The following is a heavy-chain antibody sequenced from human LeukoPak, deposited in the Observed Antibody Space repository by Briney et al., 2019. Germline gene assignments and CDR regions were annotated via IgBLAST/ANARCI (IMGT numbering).Heavy chain of an antibody. CDR2: IYYSGST. CDR3: ASGDYYDSSGLSFDY. CDR1: GGSFSSGSYY. J-gene: IGHJ4*02. D-gene: IGHD3-22*01. Sequence: PSETLSLTCSVSGGSFSSGSYYWSWIRQPPGKGLEWIGYIYYSGSTNYNPSLKSRVTISVDTSKNQFSLKLSSVTAADTAVYYCASGDYYDSSGLSFDYWGQGTLVTVSS. V-gene: IGHV4-61*01.